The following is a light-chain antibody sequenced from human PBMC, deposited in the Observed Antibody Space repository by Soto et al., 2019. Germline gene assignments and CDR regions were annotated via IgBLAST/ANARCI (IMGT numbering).Light chain of an antibody. CDR1: LTVFSN. CDR3: QQYNNWPLT. V-gene: IGKV3-15*01. J-gene: IGKJ4*01. CDR2: GAS. Sequence: EIVMTQSPATLSVSPGERATLSCRASLTVFSNLAWYQRKPGQAPRLLIYGASTRATGIPARFSGSGSATEFTLTVSSLQSEDFAVYYCQQYNNWPLTFGGGTKVDI.